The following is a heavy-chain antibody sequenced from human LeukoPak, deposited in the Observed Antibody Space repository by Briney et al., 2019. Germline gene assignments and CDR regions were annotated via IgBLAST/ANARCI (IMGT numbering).Heavy chain of an antibody. CDR2: IRSKANSYAT. J-gene: IGHJ4*02. D-gene: IGHD6-19*01. CDR1: GFTFSGSA. Sequence: GGSLRLSCAASGFTFSGSAMHSVRQASGKGLEWVGRIRSKANSYATAYAASVKGRFTISRDDSKNTAYLQMNSLKTEDTAVYYCTRPGIAVAGPDYWGQGTLVTVSS. V-gene: IGHV3-73*01. CDR3: TRPGIAVAGPDY.